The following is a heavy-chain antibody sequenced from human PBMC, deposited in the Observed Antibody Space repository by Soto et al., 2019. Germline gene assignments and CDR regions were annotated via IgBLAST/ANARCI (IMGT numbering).Heavy chain of an antibody. Sequence: SETLSLTCTVSGGSISSSSYYWGWIRQPPGKGLEWIGSIYYSGSTYYNPSLKSRVTISVDTSKNQFSLRAEDTAVYYCAKDPQGSGYYYFDYWGQGTLVTVSS. D-gene: IGHD3-22*01. V-gene: IGHV4-39*02. CDR2: IYYSGST. J-gene: IGHJ4*02. CDR3: AKDPQGSGYYYFDY. CDR1: GGSISSSSYY.